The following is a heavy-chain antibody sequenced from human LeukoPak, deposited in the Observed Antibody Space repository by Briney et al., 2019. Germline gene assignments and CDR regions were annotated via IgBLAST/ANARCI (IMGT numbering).Heavy chain of an antibody. CDR2: ISYAGSNK. D-gene: IGHD6-13*01. CDR1: GFTFSSYA. V-gene: IGHV3-30*04. Sequence: GGSLRLSCAASGFTFSSYAMHWVRQAPGKGLEWVAVISYAGSNKYYADSVKGRFTISRDNSKNTLYLQMNSLRAEDTAVYYCATTIAAATDYWGQGTLVTVSS. J-gene: IGHJ4*02. CDR3: ATTIAAATDY.